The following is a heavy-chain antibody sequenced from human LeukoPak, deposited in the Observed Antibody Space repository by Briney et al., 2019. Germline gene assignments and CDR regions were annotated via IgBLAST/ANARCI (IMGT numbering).Heavy chain of an antibody. D-gene: IGHD3-10*01. CDR1: GFTFSRYW. CDR2: INSDGSST. Sequence: GGXLXXXCAAXGFTFSRYWMXWVRQAPGQGLVLLSHINSDGSSTTYADSVRGRFTTSRDNAKNTLYLQMNSLRAEDTAVYYCVRDNYGVDYWGQGTLVTVSS. J-gene: IGHJ4*02. V-gene: IGHV3-74*03. CDR3: VRDNYGVDY.